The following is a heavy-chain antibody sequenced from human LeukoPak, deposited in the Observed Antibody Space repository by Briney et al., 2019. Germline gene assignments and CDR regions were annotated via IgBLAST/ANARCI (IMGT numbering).Heavy chain of an antibody. J-gene: IGHJ4*02. Sequence: GGSLRLSCTTSGFTFDDYAMHWVRQAPGKGLVWVSRINTDGSGTNSADSVKGRFTISRDNAKNTLYLQMNSLRAEDTAVYYCARQYYHDSSGYPFDYWGQGTLVTVSS. CDR1: GFTFDDYA. D-gene: IGHD3-22*01. CDR3: ARQYYHDSSGYPFDY. CDR2: INTDGSGT. V-gene: IGHV3-74*01.